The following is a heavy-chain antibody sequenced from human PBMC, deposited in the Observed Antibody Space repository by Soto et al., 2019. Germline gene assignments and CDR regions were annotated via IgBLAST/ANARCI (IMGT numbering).Heavy chain of an antibody. CDR2: IYPGDSNT. D-gene: IGHD3-22*01. V-gene: IGHV5-51*01. CDR3: ARRHYYDASDYFGFLGFDY. CDR1: GYSFSSYW. Sequence: PGESLKISCKGYGYSFSSYWIGWVRQMPGKGLGWVGIIYPGDSNTRYSPSFQGQVTISADRSISTAYLQWSSLKASDTAMYYCARRHYYDASDYFGFLGFDYWGQGALVTVSS. J-gene: IGHJ4*02.